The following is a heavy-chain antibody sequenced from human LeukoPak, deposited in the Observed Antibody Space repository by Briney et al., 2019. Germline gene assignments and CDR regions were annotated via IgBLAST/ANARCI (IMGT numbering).Heavy chain of an antibody. Sequence: SVKVSCKASGGTFSTDAINWIRQAPGQGLEWMGGFIPRFGTTFYAQKFQGRVTLVADKSTNAAFMEVSSQTSDDTAVYYCARQHCAGGTCYDDRGFFDFWGQGTLVTVSS. J-gene: IGHJ4*02. D-gene: IGHD2-15*01. CDR3: ARQHCAGGTCYDDRGFFDF. CDR1: GGTFSTDA. CDR2: FIPRFGTT. V-gene: IGHV1-69*06.